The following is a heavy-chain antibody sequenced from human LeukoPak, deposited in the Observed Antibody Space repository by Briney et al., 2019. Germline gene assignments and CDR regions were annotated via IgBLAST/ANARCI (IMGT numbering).Heavy chain of an antibody. CDR1: GGSISSSSYY. CDR2: IYYSGST. Sequence: SETLSLTCTVSGGSISSSSYYWGWIRQPPGKGLEWIGSIYYSGSTYYNPSLKSRVTISVDTSKNQFSLKLSSVTAADTAVYYCARESSSYFPENFDYWGQGTLVTVSS. V-gene: IGHV4-39*07. D-gene: IGHD1-26*01. CDR3: ARESSSYFPENFDY. J-gene: IGHJ4*02.